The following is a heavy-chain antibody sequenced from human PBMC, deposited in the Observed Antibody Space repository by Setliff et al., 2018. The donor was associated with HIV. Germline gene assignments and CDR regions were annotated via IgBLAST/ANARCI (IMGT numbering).Heavy chain of an antibody. D-gene: IGHD5-12*01. V-gene: IGHV4-39*01. CDR2: IYYSGST. J-gene: IGHJ4*02. CDR3: ARHDIVAMVGFDY. CDR1: GGSISSSSYY. Sequence: SETLSLTCTVSGGSISSSSYYWGWIRQPPGKGLEWIGSIYYSGSTYYNPSLKSRVTISVDTSKNQFSLKLSSVTAADTAVYYCARHDIVAMVGFDYWGQGTLVTVSS.